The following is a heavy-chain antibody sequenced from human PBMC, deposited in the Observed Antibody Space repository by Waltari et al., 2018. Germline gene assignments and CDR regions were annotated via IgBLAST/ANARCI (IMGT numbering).Heavy chain of an antibody. V-gene: IGHV3-30*02. CDR3: AKDLRFLEWLPAGLDY. Sequence: QVQLVESGGGVVQPGGSLRLSCAASGFTFSSYGMHWVRQAPGKGLEWVAFIRYDGSNKYYADSVKGRFTISRENSKNTLYLQMNSLGAEDTAVYYCAKDLRFLEWLPAGLDYWGQGTLVTVSS. CDR2: IRYDGSNK. CDR1: GFTFSSYG. J-gene: IGHJ4*02. D-gene: IGHD3-3*01.